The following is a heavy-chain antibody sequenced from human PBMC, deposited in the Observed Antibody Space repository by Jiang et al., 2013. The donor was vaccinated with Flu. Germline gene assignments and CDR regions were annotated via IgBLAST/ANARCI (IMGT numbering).Heavy chain of an antibody. D-gene: IGHD2-21*01. Sequence: VQLVESGGDLVSPGGSLRLSCAASGFAFDDFGMHWVRQGPGKGLEWVSGINWNSNDIEYADSVKGRFTISRDNAKNSLYLEMKSLRPEDTALYYCARVDSGGYFNYFDYWGQGTLVTVSS. V-gene: IGHV3-9*01. CDR2: INWNSNDI. CDR3: ARVDSGGYFNYFDY. CDR1: GFAFDDFG. J-gene: IGHJ4*02.